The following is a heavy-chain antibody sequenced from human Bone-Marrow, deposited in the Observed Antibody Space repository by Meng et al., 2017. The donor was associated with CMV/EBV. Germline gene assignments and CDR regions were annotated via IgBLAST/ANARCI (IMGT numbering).Heavy chain of an antibody. D-gene: IGHD3-3*01. V-gene: IGHV1-3*02. CDR1: GYTFTSYA. Sequence: ASVKVSCKASGYTFTSYAMHWVRQAPGQRLEWMGWSNAGNGNTKYSQEFQGRVTITRDTSASTAYMELSSLRSEDTAVYYCARDSGFWSGYYMMKWGDYYYGMDVWGQGTTVTVSS. CDR2: SNAGNGNT. CDR3: ARDSGFWSGYYMMKWGDYYYGMDV. J-gene: IGHJ6*02.